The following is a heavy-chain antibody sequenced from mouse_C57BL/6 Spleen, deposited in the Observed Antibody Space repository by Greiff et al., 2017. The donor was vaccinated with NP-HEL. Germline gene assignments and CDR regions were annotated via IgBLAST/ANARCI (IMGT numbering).Heavy chain of an antibody. D-gene: IGHD3-2*02. V-gene: IGHV10-1*01. J-gene: IGHJ3*01. CDR1: GFSFNTYA. CDR3: VSSDSSGYWFVY. Sequence: EVQLVESGGGLVQPKGSLKLSCAASGFSFNTYAMNWVRQAPGKGLEWVARIRSKSNNYATYYADSVKDRFTISRDDSESMLYVQMNNLKTEDTAMYYCVSSDSSGYWFVYWGQGTLVTVSA. CDR2: IRSKSNNYAT.